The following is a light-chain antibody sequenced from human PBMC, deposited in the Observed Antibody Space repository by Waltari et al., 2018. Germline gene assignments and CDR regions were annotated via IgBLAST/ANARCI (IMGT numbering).Light chain of an antibody. V-gene: IGKV3-15*01. CDR2: GAS. CDR1: QSVSSK. J-gene: IGKJ4*01. Sequence: EIVMTQSPATLSVSPGERGTLSCRASQSVSSKLAWYQQKPGQAPRLVIYGASNRATGVPARFGGSGSGTEFTLTISSLQSEDFAVYYCQEYNSWPSLTFGGGTKVEIK. CDR3: QEYNSWPSLT.